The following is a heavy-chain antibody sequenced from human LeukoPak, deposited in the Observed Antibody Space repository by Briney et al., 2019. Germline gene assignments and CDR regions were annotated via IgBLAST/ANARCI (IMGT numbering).Heavy chain of an antibody. D-gene: IGHD3-22*01. J-gene: IGHJ4*02. V-gene: IGHV3-53*01. CDR1: GFSVSSNY. CDR2: MYSGGAT. Sequence: GGSLRLSCAASGFSVSSNYMSWVRQASGKGLEWVSVMYSGGATHYGNSVQGRFTISRDNSKNTLYLQMNSLRAEDTAIYYCARGVSSGSNVDPFDSWGQGTPVIVSS. CDR3: ARGVSSGSNVDPFDS.